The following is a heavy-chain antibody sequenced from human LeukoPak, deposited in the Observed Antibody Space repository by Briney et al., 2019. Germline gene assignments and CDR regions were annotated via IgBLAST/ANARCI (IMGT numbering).Heavy chain of an antibody. Sequence: ASVKVSCKASGYTFTSYGISWLRQAPGQGLEWMGWISAYNGNTNYAQKLQGRVTMTTDTSTSTAYMELRSLRSDDTAVYYCARVGDYYDSSGYYYVGYFDYWGQGTLVTVSS. CDR1: GYTFTSYG. D-gene: IGHD3-22*01. CDR2: ISAYNGNT. J-gene: IGHJ4*02. CDR3: ARVGDYYDSSGYYYVGYFDY. V-gene: IGHV1-18*01.